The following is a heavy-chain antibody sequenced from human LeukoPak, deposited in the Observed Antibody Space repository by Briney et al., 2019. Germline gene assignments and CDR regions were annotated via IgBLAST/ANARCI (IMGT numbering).Heavy chain of an antibody. Sequence: SETLSLTCTVSGGFLSGHYWTWIRQPPGKGLEWIGYIYDSGSTTYNPSLKSRVTISVDTSKNQFSLKLSSVTAADTAVYYCAKREYVVRGVYYMDVWGKGTTVTVSS. D-gene: IGHD3-10*01. V-gene: IGHV4-59*11. CDR1: GGFLSGHY. CDR2: IYDSGST. CDR3: AKREYVVRGVYYMDV. J-gene: IGHJ6*03.